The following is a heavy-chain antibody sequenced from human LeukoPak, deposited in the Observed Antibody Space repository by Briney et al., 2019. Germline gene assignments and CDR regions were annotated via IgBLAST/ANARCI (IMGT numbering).Heavy chain of an antibody. D-gene: IGHD4-17*01. CDR3: ARFYGDYAYYGMDV. Sequence: SETLSLTCTVSGGSISSYYWSWIRQPPGKGLEWIGYIYYSGSTNYNPSLKSRVTISVDTSKNQFSLKLSSVTAADTAVYYCARFYGDYAYYGMDVWGQGTTVTVSS. J-gene: IGHJ6*02. CDR2: IYYSGST. CDR1: GGSISSYY. V-gene: IGHV4-59*01.